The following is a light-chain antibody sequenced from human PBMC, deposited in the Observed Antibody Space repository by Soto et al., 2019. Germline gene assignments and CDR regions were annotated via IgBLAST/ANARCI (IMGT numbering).Light chain of an antibody. J-gene: IGKJ3*01. Sequence: DLQMTQSPSSLSASVGDRVTITCRTSQTVSSNLNWYQRKPGKAPSLLIYASSTLQSGVPSRFIGSGSETEFTLTISSLQPEDFATYYCQQDNMTPFTFGPGTKVDI. CDR1: QTVSSN. CDR3: QQDNMTPFT. CDR2: ASS. V-gene: IGKV1-39*01.